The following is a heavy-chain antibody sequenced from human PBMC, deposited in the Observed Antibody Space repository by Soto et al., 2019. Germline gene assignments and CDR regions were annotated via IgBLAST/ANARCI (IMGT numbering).Heavy chain of an antibody. Sequence: PXETLSLTCAVDGWSFSGYFWNWIRQTPGKGLDWIGKVNHNGRNNYNPSLKSRVTISLDMSKNQISLKLTSVTAADTAVYYCARGGSSDWQVAFDFWGQGTMVTVSS. CDR3: ARGGSSDWQVAFDF. CDR1: GWSFSGYF. J-gene: IGHJ3*01. CDR2: VNHNGRN. D-gene: IGHD6-19*01. V-gene: IGHV4-34*01.